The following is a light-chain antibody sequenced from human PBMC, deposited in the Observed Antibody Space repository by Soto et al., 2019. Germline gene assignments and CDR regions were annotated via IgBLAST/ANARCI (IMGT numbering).Light chain of an antibody. V-gene: IGKV3D-15*01. CDR2: GAS. J-gene: IGKJ5*01. CDR1: QSVSGN. Sequence: EIVMTQSPATLSVSPGERATLSCRASQSVSGNLAWYQQKPGQAPRLLIYGASTRATGIPARFSGSGSGTEFTLTISSLQSEDFAVYYCQQYGTLITFGQGTRLEIK. CDR3: QQYGTLIT.